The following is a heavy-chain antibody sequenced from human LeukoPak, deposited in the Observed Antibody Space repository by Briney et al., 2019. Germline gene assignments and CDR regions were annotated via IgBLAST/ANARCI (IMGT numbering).Heavy chain of an antibody. D-gene: IGHD2-15*01. Sequence: GSLRLSCAACGFTFSSYSMNWVRQAPGKGLEGVSYISSSSSTIYYADSVKGRFTISRDNAKNPLYLQMNSLRAEDTAVYYCARDGGGTDYWGQGTLVTVSS. V-gene: IGHV3-48*01. J-gene: IGHJ4*02. CDR1: GFTFSSYS. CDR3: ARDGGGTDY. CDR2: ISSSSSTI.